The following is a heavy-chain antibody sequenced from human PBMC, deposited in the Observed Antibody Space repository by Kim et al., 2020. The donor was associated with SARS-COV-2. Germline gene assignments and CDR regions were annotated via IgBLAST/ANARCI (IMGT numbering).Heavy chain of an antibody. V-gene: IGHV4-31*03. CDR3: APYSASEWVGFNF. J-gene: IGHJ4*02. CDR2: IIHSGST. CDR1: GDSIISSGYF. Sequence: SETLSLTCSVLGDSIISSGYFWAWIRQRPGQGLEWIGYIIHSGSTSYNPSLESRLAISLDTPNNRFSLTLTSVTAADTAKDFRAPYSASEWVGFNFWGRG. D-gene: IGHD5-12*01.